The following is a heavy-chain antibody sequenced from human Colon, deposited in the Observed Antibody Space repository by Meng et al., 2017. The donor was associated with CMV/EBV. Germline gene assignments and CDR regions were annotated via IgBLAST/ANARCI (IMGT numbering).Heavy chain of an antibody. CDR2: ISYDGNKK. D-gene: IGHD3/OR15-3a*01. CDR3: ARDKGTGAFDY. CDR1: GFIFSSYA. J-gene: IGHJ4*02. V-gene: IGHV3-30*04. Sequence: LSCAASGFIFSSYAMHWVRQAPGKGLEWVASISYDGNKKKYADSVTGRFTISRDTPKDTLYLEVKSLKTDDTAIYYCARDKGTGAFDYWGQGSLVTVSS.